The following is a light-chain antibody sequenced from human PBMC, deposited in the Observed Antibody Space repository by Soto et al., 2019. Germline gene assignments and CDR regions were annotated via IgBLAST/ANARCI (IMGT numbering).Light chain of an antibody. CDR3: RQYNSYT. J-gene: IGKJ1*01. CDR1: QSSSNW. CDR2: HAS. V-gene: IGKV1-5*01. Sequence: DIHMTQAPSTLPASVAARASITCRASQSSSNWLAWYPQKPGTATKLLTYHASTWESGVPSRCSGSGSGTEFTLTISSLQPYDLATDYCRQYNSYTFGQGTKVDI.